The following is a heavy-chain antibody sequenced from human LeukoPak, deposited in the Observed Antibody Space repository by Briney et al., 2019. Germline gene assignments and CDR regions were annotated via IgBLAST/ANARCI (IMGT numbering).Heavy chain of an antibody. CDR1: GFTFNNYV. CDR3: ARVNWNYGSFDY. J-gene: IGHJ4*02. CDR2: MSYDGGIE. D-gene: IGHD1-7*01. Sequence: GGSLRLSCAASGFTFNNYVMHWVRQAPGRGLEGVAVMSYDGGIEFYADSVKGRFTISRDNSKNTLYLQMNSLRAEDTAVYYCARVNWNYGSFDYWGQGTLVTVSS. V-gene: IGHV3-30-3*01.